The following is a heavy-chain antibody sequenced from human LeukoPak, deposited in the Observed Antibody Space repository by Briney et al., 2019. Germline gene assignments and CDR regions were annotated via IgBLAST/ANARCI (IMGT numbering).Heavy chain of an antibody. CDR3: ARETPELPMFDP. J-gene: IGHJ5*02. CDR2: IYSGGST. V-gene: IGHV3-66*02. CDR1: GFTFSSYA. Sequence: GGSLRLCCAASGFTFSSYALSWVRQAPGKGLERVSVIYSGGSTYYADSVKGRFTISRDNSKNTLYLQMNSLRAEDTAVYYCARETPELPMFDPWGQGTLVTVSS. D-gene: IGHD3-10*01.